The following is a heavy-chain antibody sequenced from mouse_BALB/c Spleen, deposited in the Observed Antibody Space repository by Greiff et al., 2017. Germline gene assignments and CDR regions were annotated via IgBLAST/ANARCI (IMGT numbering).Heavy chain of an antibody. J-gene: IGHJ4*01. Sequence: EVKLQESGPGLVKPSQSLSLTCSVTGYSITSGYYWHWIRQFPGNKLEWMGYISYDGSNNYNPSLKNRISITRDTSKNQFFLKLNSVTTEDTATYYCAREGGLWSYYAMDYWGQGTSVTVSS. D-gene: IGHD1-1*02. CDR2: ISYDGSN. CDR1: GYSITSGYY. CDR3: AREGGLWSYYAMDY. V-gene: IGHV3-6*02.